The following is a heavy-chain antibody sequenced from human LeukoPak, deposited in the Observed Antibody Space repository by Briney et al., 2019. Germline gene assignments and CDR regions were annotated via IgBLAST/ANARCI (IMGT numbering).Heavy chain of an antibody. CDR1: GFTFSTYS. V-gene: IGHV3-48*02. J-gene: IGHJ4*01. D-gene: IGHD5-24*01. Sequence: GGSLRLSCAASGFTFSTYSMNWVRQPPGKGLEWVSYISSSSSTIYYADSVKGRFTISRDNAKNSLYLQMNSLRDEDTAVFYCPRGASRGFDYWGHGTLVTVSS. CDR3: PRGASRGFDY. CDR2: ISSSSSTI.